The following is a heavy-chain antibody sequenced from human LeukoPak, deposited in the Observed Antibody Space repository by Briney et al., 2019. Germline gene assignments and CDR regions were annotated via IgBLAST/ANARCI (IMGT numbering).Heavy chain of an antibody. V-gene: IGHV3-30*19. CDR1: GFTFSCYG. CDR2: ISYDGSNK. D-gene: IGHD6-13*01. CDR3: ARGVAAAGTLGLDY. Sequence: GGSLRLSCAASGFTFSCYGMHWVRQAPGKGLEWVAVISYDGSNKSYADSVKGRFTISRDKSKNTLYLQLNSLRTEDTALYYCARGVAAAGTLGLDYWGQGTLVTVSS. J-gene: IGHJ4*02.